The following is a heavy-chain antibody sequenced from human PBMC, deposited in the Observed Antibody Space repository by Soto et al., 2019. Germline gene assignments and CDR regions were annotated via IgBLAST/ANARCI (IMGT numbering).Heavy chain of an antibody. Sequence: EVQLVESGGGLVQPGGSLRLSCATSGVILSDCAMNWVRQAPGKGLEWVSYISSSSSVIDYADSVKGRFTVSRDNARNSLYLQMNSLRAEDTAVYNCARNLSWGSNWYYYMDVWGKGTTLTVSS. V-gene: IGHV3-48*01. D-gene: IGHD7-27*01. CDR1: GVILSDCA. CDR2: ISSSSSVI. J-gene: IGHJ6*03. CDR3: ARNLSWGSNWYYYMDV.